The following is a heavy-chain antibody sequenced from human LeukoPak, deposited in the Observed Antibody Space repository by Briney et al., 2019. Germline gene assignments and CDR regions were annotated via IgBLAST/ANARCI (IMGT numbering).Heavy chain of an antibody. J-gene: IGHJ4*02. Sequence: PGGSLRISCAASGFTFSNYWMSWVRQAPGKGLEWVANIKEDGSDKYYVDSVKGRFTISRDHAKDSPYLQMNSLRVEDTAVYYCATGWLDHWGQGALVTVSS. V-gene: IGHV3-7*03. CDR3: ATGWLDH. CDR2: IKEDGSDK. CDR1: GFTFSNYW. D-gene: IGHD2-15*01.